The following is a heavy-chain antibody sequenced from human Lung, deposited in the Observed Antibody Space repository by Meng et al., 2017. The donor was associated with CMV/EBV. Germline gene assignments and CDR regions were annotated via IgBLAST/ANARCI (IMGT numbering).Heavy chain of an antibody. Sequence: ASVXVSCKTSGYTFSAYQMHWIRQAPGHGLEWMGWINPSSGVTRSAPKYQGRVTLTRDTSINTGYMELTRLTSDDTAVYYCARDNNWGPDYWGQGTLVTVSS. CDR1: GYTFSAYQ. CDR3: ARDNNWGPDY. J-gene: IGHJ4*02. D-gene: IGHD7-27*01. CDR2: INPSSGVT. V-gene: IGHV1-2*02.